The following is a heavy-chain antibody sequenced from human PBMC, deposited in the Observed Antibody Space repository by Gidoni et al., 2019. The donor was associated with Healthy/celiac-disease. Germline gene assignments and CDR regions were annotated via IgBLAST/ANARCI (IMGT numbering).Heavy chain of an antibody. CDR2: ISYDGSNK. D-gene: IGHD2-15*01. CDR3: AKEGSGLEFDY. J-gene: IGHJ4*02. Sequence: QVQLVESGGGVVQPGRSLRLSCAASGFTFSSYGMHWFRQAPGKGLEWVAVISYDGSNKYYADSVKGRFTISRDNSKNTLYLQMNSLRAEDTAVYYCAKEGSGLEFDYWGQGTLVTVSS. V-gene: IGHV3-30*18. CDR1: GFTFSSYG.